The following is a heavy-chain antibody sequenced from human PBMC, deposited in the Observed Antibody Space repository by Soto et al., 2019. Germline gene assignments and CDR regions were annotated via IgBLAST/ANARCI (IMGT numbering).Heavy chain of an antibody. CDR2: IRYDGSYK. D-gene: IGHD4-17*01. V-gene: IGHV3-33*01. CDR3: ARYSGDDNSGAFDI. Sequence: QVHLVESGGGGVQPGRSLRLSCAASGFTFSRYGMNWVRQAPGKGLEWVAVIRYDGSYKAYADSVKGRFTITRDNSKNRVYVQVDSLRAEDTSVDYCARYSGDDNSGAFDIWGQGTMVTVSS. J-gene: IGHJ3*02. CDR1: GFTFSRYG.